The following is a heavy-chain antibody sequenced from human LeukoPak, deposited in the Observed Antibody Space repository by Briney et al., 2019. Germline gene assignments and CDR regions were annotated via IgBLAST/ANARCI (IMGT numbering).Heavy chain of an antibody. CDR3: ARWGDY. J-gene: IGHJ4*02. Sequence: GGSLRLSCAASGFTFSSYAMHWVRQAPGKGLEWVAVISYDGSNKYYADSVKGRFTISRDNSKNSLYLQMNSLRAEDTAVYYCARWGDYWGQGTLVTVSS. V-gene: IGHV3-30-3*01. D-gene: IGHD3-16*01. CDR2: ISYDGSNK. CDR1: GFTFSSYA.